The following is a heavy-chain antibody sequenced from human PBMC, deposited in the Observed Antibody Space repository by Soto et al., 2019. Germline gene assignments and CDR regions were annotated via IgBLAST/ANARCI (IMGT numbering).Heavy chain of an antibody. J-gene: IGHJ4*02. CDR2: IYYSGST. CDR3: ARDAVNYYGSGRREYYFDY. Sequence: SETLSLTCTVSGGSISSCYWSWIRQPPGKGLEWIGYIYYSGSTNYNPSLKSRVTISVDTSKNQFSLKLSSVTAADTAVYYCARDAVNYYGSGRREYYFDYRGQGTLVTVSS. CDR1: GGSISSCY. V-gene: IGHV4-59*01. D-gene: IGHD3-10*01.